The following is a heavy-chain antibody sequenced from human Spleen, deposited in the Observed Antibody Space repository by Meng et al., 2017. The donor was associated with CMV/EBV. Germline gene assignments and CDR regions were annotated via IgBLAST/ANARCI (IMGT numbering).Heavy chain of an antibody. Sequence: GESLKISCAASGFTFSDYYMSWIRQAPGKGLEWVATIKQDGSEKYYVDSVKGRFTISRDNAKNSLFLQMNSLRAEDTAVYYCVRDWDYWGQGTLVTVSS. CDR2: IKQDGSEK. V-gene: IGHV3-7*01. J-gene: IGHJ4*02. CDR3: VRDWDY. CDR1: GFTFSDYY.